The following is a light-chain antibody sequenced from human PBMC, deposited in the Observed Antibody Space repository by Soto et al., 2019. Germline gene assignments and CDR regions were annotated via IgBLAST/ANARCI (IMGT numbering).Light chain of an antibody. CDR1: SSDVGGYNF. CDR3: SSYTFSSTLVV. Sequence: QSALTQPASVSGSPGQSITISCTGTSSDVGGYNFVSWYQQHPGKAPRLMIFEVNNRPSGVSDRFSGSKSGNTASLTISGLQAEDEADYYCSSYTFSSTLVVFGGGTMLTVL. CDR2: EVN. J-gene: IGLJ3*02. V-gene: IGLV2-14*01.